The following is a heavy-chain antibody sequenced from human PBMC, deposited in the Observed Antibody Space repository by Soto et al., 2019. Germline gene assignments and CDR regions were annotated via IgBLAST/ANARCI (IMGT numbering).Heavy chain of an antibody. J-gene: IGHJ3*01. CDR2: INLSGSAT. V-gene: IGHV3-23*01. Sequence: GGSLRLSCAASGFTLSSYAMSWVRQAPGKGLEWVSSINLSGSATYYADSVKGRFTISRDNSKNTLYLQMNSLRAEDTAVYYCANKGGRYEDAFDVWGQGTMVTVSS. CDR1: GFTLSSYA. CDR3: ANKGGRYEDAFDV. D-gene: IGHD5-12*01.